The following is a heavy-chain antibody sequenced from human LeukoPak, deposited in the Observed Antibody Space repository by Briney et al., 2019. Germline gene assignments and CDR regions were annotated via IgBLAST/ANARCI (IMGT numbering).Heavy chain of an antibody. Sequence: PSETLSLTCTVSGGSISSSSYYWGWIRQPPGKGLEWIGSIYYSGSTYYNPSLKSRVTISVDTSKNQFSLKLSSVTAADTAVYYCARDKDSGTPAFDIWGQGTMVTVSS. CDR1: GGSISSSSYY. CDR3: ARDKDSGTPAFDI. J-gene: IGHJ3*02. V-gene: IGHV4-39*07. CDR2: IYYSGST. D-gene: IGHD1-26*01.